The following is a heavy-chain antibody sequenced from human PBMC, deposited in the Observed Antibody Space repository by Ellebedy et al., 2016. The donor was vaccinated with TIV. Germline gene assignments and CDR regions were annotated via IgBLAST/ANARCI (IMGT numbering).Heavy chain of an antibody. D-gene: IGHD6-13*01. CDR2: ISYDGSNK. CDR3: ARDLGSSWFDYSDYGMDV. J-gene: IGHJ6*02. CDR1: GFTFSSYA. V-gene: IGHV3-30-3*01. Sequence: PGGSLRLSCAASGFTFSSYAMHWVRQAPGKGLAWVAVISYDGSNKYYADSVKGRFTISRDNSKNTLYLQMNSLRAEATAVYYCARDLGSSWFDYSDYGMDVWGQGTTVTVSS.